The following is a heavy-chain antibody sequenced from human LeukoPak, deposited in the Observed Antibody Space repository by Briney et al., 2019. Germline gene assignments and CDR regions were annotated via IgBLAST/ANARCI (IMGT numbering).Heavy chain of an antibody. CDR3: TGYYVSGNYYETDY. CDR1: GFTFSSSW. D-gene: IGHD3-10*01. V-gene: IGHV3-7*03. Sequence: GGSLRLSCVASGFTFSSSWMSWVRRAPGKGLEWVANIKQDGTEEYYVDSVRGRFSISKDNAKNSLYLQMNSLRAEDTAIYYCTGYYVSGNYYETDYWGQGTLVTVSS. CDR2: IKQDGTEE. J-gene: IGHJ4*02.